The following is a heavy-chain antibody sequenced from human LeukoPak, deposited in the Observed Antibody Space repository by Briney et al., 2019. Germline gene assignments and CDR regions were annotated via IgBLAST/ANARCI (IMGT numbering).Heavy chain of an antibody. CDR3: ASDNDTRHEH. V-gene: IGHV1-2*02. Sequence: ASVKVSCKASGYTFTGYYMNWVRQAPGQGLKWMGWINLNSGGTKYIQKFQGRVTMARDTSTSTAYMELSSLRSDDTAVYYCASDNDTRHEHWGQGTLVTVSS. CDR2: INLNSGGT. J-gene: IGHJ1*01. D-gene: IGHD3-22*01. CDR1: GYTFTGYY.